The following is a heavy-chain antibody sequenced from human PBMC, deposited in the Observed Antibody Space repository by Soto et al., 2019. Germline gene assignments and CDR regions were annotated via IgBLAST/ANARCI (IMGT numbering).Heavy chain of an antibody. Sequence: QVQLVQSGAEVKKPGSSVKVSCKASGGTLSRSATSWVRQAPGQGLEWMGGIIPIFGPAIYAQKFRGRVSIIADESTRTAYMEMSSLRSDDTAVYYCGTGSSWTKVESWGQGTLVTVSS. J-gene: IGHJ4*02. CDR1: GGTLSRSA. CDR2: IIPIFGPA. D-gene: IGHD6-13*01. V-gene: IGHV1-69*01. CDR3: GTGSSWTKVES.